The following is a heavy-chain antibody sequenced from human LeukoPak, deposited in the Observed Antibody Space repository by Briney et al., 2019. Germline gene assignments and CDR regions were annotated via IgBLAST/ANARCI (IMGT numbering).Heavy chain of an antibody. Sequence: GGSLRLSCAASGFTFSSYAMHWVRQAPGKGLEGVAVISSAGSTKYYADSVKGRFTISRDNSKNTLYLEMNSLRGEDTALFYCAKTFAPGSHQFDYWGQGTLVTVSS. CDR2: ISSAGSTK. CDR3: AKTFAPGSHQFDY. CDR1: GFTFSSYA. D-gene: IGHD1-26*01. J-gene: IGHJ4*02. V-gene: IGHV3-30*18.